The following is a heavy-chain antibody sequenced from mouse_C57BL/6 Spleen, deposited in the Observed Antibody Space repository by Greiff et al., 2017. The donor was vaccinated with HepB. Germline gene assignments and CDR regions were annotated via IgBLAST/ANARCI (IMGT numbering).Heavy chain of an antibody. J-gene: IGHJ3*01. CDR3: ARGGLRPAWFAY. CDR2: IYPGSGNT. Sequence: QVQLKESGAELVRPGASVKLSCKASGYTFTDYYINWVKQRPGQGLEWIARIYPGSGNTYYNEKFKGKATLTAEKSPSTAYMQLSSLTSEDSAVYFCARGGLRPAWFAYWGQGTLVTVSA. CDR1: GYTFTDYY. D-gene: IGHD2-4*01. V-gene: IGHV1-76*01.